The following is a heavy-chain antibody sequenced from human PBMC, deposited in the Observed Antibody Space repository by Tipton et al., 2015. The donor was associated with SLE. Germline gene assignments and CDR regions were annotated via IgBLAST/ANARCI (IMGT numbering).Heavy chain of an antibody. CDR3: ARGSIWSSWDVLDH. D-gene: IGHD6-13*01. CDR2: INRSRGT. Sequence: TLSLTCAVERGSFSDYFWSWVRQPPGRGLQWIGEINRSRGTNYNPSLKSRVTISLDTSKNQFSLKVTSVTAADTAVYYCARGSIWSSWDVLDHWGQGILVTVSP. V-gene: IGHV4-34*01. CDR1: RGSFSDYF. J-gene: IGHJ4*02.